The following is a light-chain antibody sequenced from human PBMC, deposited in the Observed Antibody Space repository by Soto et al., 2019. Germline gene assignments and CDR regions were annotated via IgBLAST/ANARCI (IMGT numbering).Light chain of an antibody. J-gene: IGKJ1*01. V-gene: IGKV1-5*03. Sequence: DIQMTQSPSALSASVGDRGTITCRASQTISSWLAWYQQKPGEAPRLLIYQASSLETEVPSRFSGSGSGTEFTLTISSLQPGDFATYYCQQYNSYSLTFGQGTKVDIK. CDR3: QQYNSYSLT. CDR1: QTISSW. CDR2: QAS.